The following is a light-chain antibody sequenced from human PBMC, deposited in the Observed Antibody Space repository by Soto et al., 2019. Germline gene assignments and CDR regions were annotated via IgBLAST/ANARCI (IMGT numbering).Light chain of an antibody. CDR1: QSVSSN. Sequence: EIVMTQSPAILSVSPGERATLSCRASQSVSSNLAWYQQKPGQTPRLLIYGATTRATGIPARFSGSGSGTEFTLTISSLQPEDFAVYYCQQYNNWPRTFGQGTKVDIK. CDR2: GAT. CDR3: QQYNNWPRT. J-gene: IGKJ1*01. V-gene: IGKV3-15*01.